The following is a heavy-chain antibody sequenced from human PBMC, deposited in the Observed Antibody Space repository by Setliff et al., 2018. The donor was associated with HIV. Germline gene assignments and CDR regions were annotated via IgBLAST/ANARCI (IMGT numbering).Heavy chain of an antibody. CDR1: GFTFSSYN. J-gene: IGHJ5*02. Sequence: PGGSLRLSCAASGFTFSSYNMNWVRQAPGKGLEWVSSISSSSSYIYYADSVKGRFTISRDNAKNSLYLQMNSLRAEDTAVYYCARDGDPDYYESDGYYGAIRFDPWGQGTLVTVSS. D-gene: IGHD3-22*01. CDR3: ARDGDPDYYESDGYYGAIRFDP. V-gene: IGHV3-21*01. CDR2: ISSSSSYI.